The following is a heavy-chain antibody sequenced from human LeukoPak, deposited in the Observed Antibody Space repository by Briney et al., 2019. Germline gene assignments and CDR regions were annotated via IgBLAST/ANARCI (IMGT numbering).Heavy chain of an antibody. CDR2: INHSGST. J-gene: IGHJ6*04. Sequence: SETLSLTCAVYGGSFSGYYWSWIRQPPGKGLEWIGEINHSGSTNYNPSIKRRVTISVDTSKNQFSLKLSSVTAADTAVYYCARVPIMITFGGVIAYYYYGMDVWGKGTTVTVSS. V-gene: IGHV4-34*01. CDR1: GGSFSGYY. D-gene: IGHD3-16*02. CDR3: ARVPIMITFGGVIAYYYYGMDV.